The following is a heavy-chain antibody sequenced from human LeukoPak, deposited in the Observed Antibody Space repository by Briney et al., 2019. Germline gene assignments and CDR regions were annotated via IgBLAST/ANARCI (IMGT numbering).Heavy chain of an antibody. CDR2: IDYSGNT. J-gene: IGHJ4*02. D-gene: IGHD6-13*01. V-gene: IGHV4-59*01. Sequence: SETLSLTCTVSGVSISTYYWTWIRQPPGKGLEWIGNIDYSGNTKYNPSLKGRVTISVDTSKSQFSLKLSSVTAADTAVYYCARGVYIAAAQYGYWGQGTLVTVSS. CDR3: ARGVYIAAAQYGY. CDR1: GVSISTYY.